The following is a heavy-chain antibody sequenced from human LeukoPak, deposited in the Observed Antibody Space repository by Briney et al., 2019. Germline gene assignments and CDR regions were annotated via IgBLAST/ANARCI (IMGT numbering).Heavy chain of an antibody. Sequence: SETLSLTCTVSGGSISSTYYWAWIRQPPGKGLEWFGSVYYSGNTYYNPSLQSPVTISVDTSKNQFSLKLSSVTAADTAVYYCARSEYLSFDYWGQGTLVTVSS. CDR1: GGSISSTYY. CDR3: ARSEYLSFDY. V-gene: IGHV4-39*07. J-gene: IGHJ4*02. CDR2: VYYSGNT. D-gene: IGHD6-6*01.